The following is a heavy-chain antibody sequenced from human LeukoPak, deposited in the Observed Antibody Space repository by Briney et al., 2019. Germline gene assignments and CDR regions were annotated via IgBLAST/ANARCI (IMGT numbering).Heavy chain of an antibody. Sequence: GGSLRLSCAASGFTFNTCGMHWVRQAPGKGLEWVAFIRYDGSKKYYADSVKGRFTISRDNSKNTLYLQMNSLRAEDTAVYYCAKDQQLAQTYYYMDVWGKGTTVTVSS. J-gene: IGHJ6*03. D-gene: IGHD6-13*01. CDR2: IRYDGSKK. CDR1: GFTFNTCG. CDR3: AKDQQLAQTYYYMDV. V-gene: IGHV3-30*02.